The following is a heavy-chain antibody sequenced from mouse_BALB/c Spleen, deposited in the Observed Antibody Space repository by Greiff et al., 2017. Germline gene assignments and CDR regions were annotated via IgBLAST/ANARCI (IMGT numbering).Heavy chain of an antibody. V-gene: IGHV3-2*02. CDR2: ISYSGST. CDR3: AIYYYGSSLYAMDY. CDR1: GYSITSDYA. Sequence: VQLKESGPGLVKPSQSLSLTCTVTGYSITSDYAWNWIRQFPGNKLEWMGYISYSGSTSYNPSLKSRISITRDTSKNQFFLQLNSVTTEDTATYYCAIYYYGSSLYAMDYWGQGTSVTVSS. J-gene: IGHJ4*01. D-gene: IGHD1-1*01.